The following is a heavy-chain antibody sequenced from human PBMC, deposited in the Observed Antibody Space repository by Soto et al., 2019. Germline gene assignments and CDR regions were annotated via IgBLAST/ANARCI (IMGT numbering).Heavy chain of an antibody. V-gene: IGHV3-23*01. CDR2: MSERSGPP. D-gene: IGHD2-8*02. Sequence: PGGSLRLSCAASGFNFRKFAMSWVRQAPGKGLEWVSGMSERSGPPLYADSVKGRFTISRDNSKSTLYLEMNNLRPEDTAVYYCAKDQDNTDHYWIFDLWGRGTPVTVSS. CDR3: AKDQDNTDHYWIFDL. CDR1: GFNFRKFA. J-gene: IGHJ2*01.